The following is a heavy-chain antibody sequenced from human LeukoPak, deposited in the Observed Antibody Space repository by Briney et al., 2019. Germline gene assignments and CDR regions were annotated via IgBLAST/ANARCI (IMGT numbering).Heavy chain of an antibody. Sequence: GGSLRLSCAASGFTFSSYSMNWVRQAPGKGLEWVSSISSSSSYIYYADSVKGRFTISRDNAKNSLCLQMNSLRAEDTAVYYCARDPSRDGYTEWGQGTLVTVSS. D-gene: IGHD5-24*01. V-gene: IGHV3-21*01. CDR3: ARDPSRDGYTE. J-gene: IGHJ4*02. CDR2: ISSSSSYI. CDR1: GFTFSSYS.